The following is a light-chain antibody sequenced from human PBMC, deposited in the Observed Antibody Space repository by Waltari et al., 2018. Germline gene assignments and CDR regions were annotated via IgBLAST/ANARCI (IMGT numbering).Light chain of an antibody. J-gene: IGKJ3*01. V-gene: IGKV1-39*01. CDR1: QSISSY. CDR3: QQSYSTPSIT. CDR2: AAS. Sequence: DIQMTQSPSSLSASVGDRVTITCRASQSISSYLNWYQQKPGKAPKLLIYAASSLQSGVPSRFSGSGSGTDFTHTISSLQPEDFATYYCQQSYSTPSITFGPGTKVDIK.